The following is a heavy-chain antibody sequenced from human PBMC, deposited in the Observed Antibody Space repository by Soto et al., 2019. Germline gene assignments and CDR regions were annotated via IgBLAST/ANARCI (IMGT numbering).Heavy chain of an antibody. J-gene: IGHJ6*02. CDR2: IIPIFGIG. Sequence: QVQLVQSGAEVKKPGSSVKVSCKASGGTFNRYAISWVRQAPGQGLEWMGGIIPIFGIGNDAQRFQGRVTSTADESTGTAYMELSSLRSEDTGVYYCARSAITLFGVVSIPPHYDSEMDVWGQGTTVTVSS. CDR3: ARSAITLFGVVSIPPHYDSEMDV. V-gene: IGHV1-69*01. CDR1: GGTFNRYA. D-gene: IGHD3-3*01.